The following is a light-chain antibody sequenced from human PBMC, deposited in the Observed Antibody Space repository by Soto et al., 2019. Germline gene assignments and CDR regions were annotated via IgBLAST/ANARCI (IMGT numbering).Light chain of an antibody. CDR3: NSYTSSHSLEV. J-gene: IGLJ2*01. Sequence: SALTQPASVSGSPGQSITISCTGTSSDVGAYNYVSWYQQHPGKAPKLMIYDVNTRPSGVSDRFSGSKSGNTASLTISGLQAEDEADYYCNSYTSSHSLEVFGGGTKLTVL. CDR1: SSDVGAYNY. CDR2: DVN. V-gene: IGLV2-14*03.